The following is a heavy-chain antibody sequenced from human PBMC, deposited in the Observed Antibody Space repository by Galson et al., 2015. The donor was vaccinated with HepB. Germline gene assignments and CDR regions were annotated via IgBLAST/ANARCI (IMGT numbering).Heavy chain of an antibody. V-gene: IGHV1-69*13. J-gene: IGHJ6*02. D-gene: IGHD2-21*02. Sequence: SVKVSCKASGGTFSSYAISWVRQAPGQGLEWMGGIIPIFGTANYAQKFQGRVTITADESTSTAYMELSSLRSEDTAVYYCARESRGGYCGGDCRPVVLMDVWGQGTTVTVSS. CDR1: GGTFSSYA. CDR2: IIPIFGTA. CDR3: ARESRGGYCGGDCRPVVLMDV.